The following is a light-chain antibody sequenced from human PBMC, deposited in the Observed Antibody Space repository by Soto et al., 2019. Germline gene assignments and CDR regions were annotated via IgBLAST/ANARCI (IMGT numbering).Light chain of an antibody. CDR3: QAWDSSTEVV. V-gene: IGLV3-1*01. J-gene: IGLJ2*01. Sequence: SYELTQPPSVSVSPGQTASITCSGDKLGDKYACWYQQKPGQSPVLVIYQDSKRPSGIPERFSGSNSGNTATLTISGTQAMDEADYSCQAWDSSTEVVFGGGTKLTVL. CDR2: QDS. CDR1: KLGDKY.